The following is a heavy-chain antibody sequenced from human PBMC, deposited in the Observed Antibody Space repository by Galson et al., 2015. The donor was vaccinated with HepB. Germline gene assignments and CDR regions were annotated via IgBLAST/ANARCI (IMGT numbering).Heavy chain of an antibody. Sequence: SVKVSCKASGYCFTNYAIYWVRQAPGQGLEWMGWINTNTVHPTYAQGFPGRFAFSLDTSVSTASLLISSLKAEDTAMYYCARDVSGACVFDYWRQGTLVTVSS. CDR1: GYCFTNYA. CDR3: ARDVSGACVFDY. J-gene: IGHJ4*02. CDR2: INTNTVHP. V-gene: IGHV7-4-1*02. D-gene: IGHD4-17*01.